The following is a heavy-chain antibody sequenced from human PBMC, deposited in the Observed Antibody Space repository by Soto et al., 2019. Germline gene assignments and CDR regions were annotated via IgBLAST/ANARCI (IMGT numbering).Heavy chain of an antibody. CDR3: AKVPGRNERLRRDGYNSVYFDY. V-gene: IGHV3-23*01. D-gene: IGHD5-12*01. Sequence: EVQLLESGGGLVQPGGSLRLSCAASGFTFSSYAMSWVRQAPGKGLEWVSAISGSGGSTYYADSVKGRFTISRDNSKNTLYLQMNSLRAEDTAVYYCAKVPGRNERLRRDGYNSVYFDYWGQGTLVTVSS. J-gene: IGHJ4*02. CDR1: GFTFSSYA. CDR2: ISGSGGST.